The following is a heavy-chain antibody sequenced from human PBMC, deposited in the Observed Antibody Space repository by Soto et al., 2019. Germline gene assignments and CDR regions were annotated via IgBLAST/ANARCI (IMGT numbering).Heavy chain of an antibody. J-gene: IGHJ4*02. CDR1: GASGSSGSHY. CDR2: IYFSGST. Sequence: SETLSLTCNVSGASGSSGSHYWSWIRQPPGKGLEWIGHIYFSGSTKYKPSLKSRGTISVDMSKNQFSLRVISVTAADTAVYYCARDRVTPASTIEFWGQGTLVTVSS. D-gene: IGHD2-2*01. CDR3: ARDRVTPASTIEF. V-gene: IGHV4-61*01.